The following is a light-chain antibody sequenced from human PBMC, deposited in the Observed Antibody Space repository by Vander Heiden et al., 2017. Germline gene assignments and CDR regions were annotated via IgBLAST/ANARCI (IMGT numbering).Light chain of an antibody. CDR3: QSADSSGADVV. J-gene: IGLJ2*01. Sequence: SYELTQPTSVSVSPGQTARITCAGDALAKQYAFWYQQKPGQAPVLVMYKDSERSSGIPDRFSGSSSGTTVTLTSSGVQAEDEADYYCQSADSSGADVVFGGGTKLTVL. V-gene: IGLV3-25*03. CDR2: KDS. CDR1: ALAKQY.